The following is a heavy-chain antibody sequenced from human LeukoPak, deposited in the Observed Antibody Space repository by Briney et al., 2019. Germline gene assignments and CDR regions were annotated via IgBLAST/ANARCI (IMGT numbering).Heavy chain of an antibody. CDR2: INVDGRST. CDR1: GFTFSTYW. Sequence: PGGSLRLSCAASGFTFSTYWMHWVRQAPGEGLVWASRINVDGRSTYYADSVKGRFTISRDNSKNTLYLQMNSLRAEDTAVYYCAKGVAAAIDYYYYMDVWGKGTTVTVSS. V-gene: IGHV3-74*01. J-gene: IGHJ6*03. CDR3: AKGVAAAIDYYYYMDV. D-gene: IGHD2-2*01.